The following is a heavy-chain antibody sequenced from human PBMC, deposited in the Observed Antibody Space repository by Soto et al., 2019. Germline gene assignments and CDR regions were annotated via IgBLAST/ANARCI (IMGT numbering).Heavy chain of an antibody. CDR3: TSPITARTNLPPYY. D-gene: IGHD5-12*01. Sequence: PGGSLRLSCAASGFTFKAYGMSWVRQAPGKGLEWVSGISGSGGSTYDADSVKGRFTISRDNSKDTLYLQMNSLRTEDTAVYYCTSPITARTNLPPYYWGQGTLVTVSS. J-gene: IGHJ4*02. V-gene: IGHV3-23*01. CDR2: ISGSGGST. CDR1: GFTFKAYG.